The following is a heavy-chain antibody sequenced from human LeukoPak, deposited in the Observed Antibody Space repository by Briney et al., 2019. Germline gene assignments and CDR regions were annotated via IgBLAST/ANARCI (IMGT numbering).Heavy chain of an antibody. Sequence: SETLSLTCTVSGYSISSGYYWGWIRQPPGKGLEWIGSIYHSGSTYYNPSLKSRVTISVDTSKNQFSLKLSSVTAADTAVYYCARAVVVPAAIDWFDPWGQGTLGTVSS. J-gene: IGHJ5*02. V-gene: IGHV4-38-2*02. CDR3: ARAVVVPAAIDWFDP. CDR2: IYHSGST. CDR1: GYSISSGYY. D-gene: IGHD2-2*02.